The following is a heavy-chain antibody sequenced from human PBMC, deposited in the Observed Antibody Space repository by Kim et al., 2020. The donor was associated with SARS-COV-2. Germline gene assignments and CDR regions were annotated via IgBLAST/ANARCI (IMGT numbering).Heavy chain of an antibody. V-gene: IGHV3-7*03. J-gene: IGHJ6*02. D-gene: IGHD6-13*01. CDR2: IKQDGSEK. CDR1: GFTFSSYW. Sequence: GGSLRLSCAASGFTFSSYWMSWVRQAPGKGLEWVANIKQDGSEKYYVDSVKGRFTISRDNAKNSLYLQMNSLRAEDTAVYYCARTIAAAGTQTKAYYYYYGMDVWGQGTTVTVS. CDR3: ARTIAAAGTQTKAYYYYYGMDV.